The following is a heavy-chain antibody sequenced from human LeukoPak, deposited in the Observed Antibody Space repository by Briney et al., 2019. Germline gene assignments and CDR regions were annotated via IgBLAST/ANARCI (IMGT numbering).Heavy chain of an antibody. CDR3: AREDVSAAPGY. D-gene: IGHD3-16*02. CDR2: IYYSGST. CDR1: GGSICSGGYY. Sequence: SETLSLTCTVSGGSICSGGYYWSWIRQHPGKGLEWIGYIYYSGSTYYNPSLKSRVTISVDTSKNQFSLKLSSVTAADTAVYYCAREDVSAAPGYWGQGTLVTVSS. V-gene: IGHV4-31*03. J-gene: IGHJ4*02.